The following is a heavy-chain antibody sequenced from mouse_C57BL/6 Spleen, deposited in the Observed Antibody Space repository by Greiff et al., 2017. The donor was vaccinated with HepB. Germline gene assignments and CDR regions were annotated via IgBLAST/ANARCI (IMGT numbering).Heavy chain of an antibody. D-gene: IGHD2-3*01. CDR3: ANFLDGYYRYFDV. CDR2: INPNNGGT. CDR1: GYTFTDYY. Sequence: VQLQQSGPELVKPGASVKISCKASGYTFTDYYMNWVKQSHGKSLEWIGDINPNNGGTSYNQKFKGKATLTVDKSSSTAYMELRSLTSEDSAVYYCANFLDGYYRYFDVWGTGTTVTVSS. V-gene: IGHV1-26*01. J-gene: IGHJ1*03.